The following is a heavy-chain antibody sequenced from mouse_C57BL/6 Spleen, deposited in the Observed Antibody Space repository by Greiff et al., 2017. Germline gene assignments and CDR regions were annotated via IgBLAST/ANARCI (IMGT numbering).Heavy chain of an antibody. J-gene: IGHJ2*01. CDR2: IYPRSGNT. V-gene: IGHV1-81*01. CDR3: ARERTTVGAEGFDY. D-gene: IGHD1-1*01. CDR1: GYTFTSYG. Sequence: VKLQESGAELARPGASVKLSCTASGYTFTSYGISWVKQRTGQGLEWIGEIYPRSGNTYYHEKFKGKATLTADKSSSTAYMELRSLTSEDSAVYFCARERTTVGAEGFDYWGQGTTLTVSS.